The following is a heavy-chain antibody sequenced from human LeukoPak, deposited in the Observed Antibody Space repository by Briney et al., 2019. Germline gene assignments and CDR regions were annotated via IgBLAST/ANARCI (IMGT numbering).Heavy chain of an antibody. CDR3: AREMVRSKHYYDSSGYSD. V-gene: IGHV4-31*03. CDR2: IYYSGST. J-gene: IGHJ4*02. CDR1: GGSISSGGYY. D-gene: IGHD3-22*01. Sequence: PSETLSLTCTVSGGSISSGGYYWSWIRQHPGKGLEWIGYIYYSGSTYYNPSPKSRVTISVDTSKNQFSLKLSSVTAADTVVYYCAREMVRSKHYYDSSGYSDWGQGTLVTVSS.